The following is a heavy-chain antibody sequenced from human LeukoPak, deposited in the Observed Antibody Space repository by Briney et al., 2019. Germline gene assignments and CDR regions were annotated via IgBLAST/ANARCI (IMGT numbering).Heavy chain of an antibody. Sequence: PGGSLRLSCATSQFNFNKFGMTWVRQAPGKGLEWVSSISGNGVSTQYADSVQGRFAISRDNSKNTLYLQMNSLRAEDTAVYYCAKESSSTFRDFDYWGQGTLVTVSS. CDR2: ISGNGVST. J-gene: IGHJ4*02. CDR3: AKESSSTFRDFDY. D-gene: IGHD6-13*01. CDR1: QFNFNKFG. V-gene: IGHV3-23*01.